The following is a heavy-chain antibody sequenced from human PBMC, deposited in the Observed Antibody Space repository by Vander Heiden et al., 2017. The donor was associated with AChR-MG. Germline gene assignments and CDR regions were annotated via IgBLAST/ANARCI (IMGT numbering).Heavy chain of an antibody. CDR1: GFTFGDYA. D-gene: IGHD3-10*01. CDR2: IRSKGFGRTT. J-gene: IGHJ4*02. V-gene: IGHV3-49*04. Sequence: EVPLVESGGGLIQPGQSLRLSCTASGFTFGDYAMPWGRRAPGHGPQWVGFIRSKGFGRTTEYAASVRGRFTVSRDDSESIVYLQRNSLKSEDTAVYYCARGNTVPGAKYYFDSWGQGTLVTVSS. CDR3: ARGNTVPGAKYYFDS.